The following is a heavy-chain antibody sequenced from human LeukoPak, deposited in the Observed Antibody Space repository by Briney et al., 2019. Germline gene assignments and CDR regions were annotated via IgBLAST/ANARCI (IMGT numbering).Heavy chain of an antibody. D-gene: IGHD3-16*01. J-gene: IGHJ6*03. Sequence: GASVKVSCKASGGTFSSYAISWVRQAPGQGLEWMGGIIPIFGTANYAQKLQGRVTMTTDTSTSTAYMELRSLRSDDTAVYYCVGDYVWGSYRYMDVWGKGTTVTVSS. V-gene: IGHV1-69*05. CDR2: IIPIFGTA. CDR3: VGDYVWGSYRYMDV. CDR1: GGTFSSYA.